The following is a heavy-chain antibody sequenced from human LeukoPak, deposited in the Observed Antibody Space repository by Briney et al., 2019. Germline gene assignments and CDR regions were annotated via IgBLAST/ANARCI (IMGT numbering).Heavy chain of an antibody. Sequence: GESLQISCQGSGYSFTSYWIGWVRQMPGKGLEWMGIIYPGDSDTRYSPSFQGQVTISADKSISTAYLQWSSLKASDTAMYYCASPFVQETLDAFDIWGQGTMVTVSS. J-gene: IGHJ3*02. CDR1: GYSFTSYW. CDR2: IYPGDSDT. CDR3: ASPFVQETLDAFDI. V-gene: IGHV5-51*01. D-gene: IGHD2-21*01.